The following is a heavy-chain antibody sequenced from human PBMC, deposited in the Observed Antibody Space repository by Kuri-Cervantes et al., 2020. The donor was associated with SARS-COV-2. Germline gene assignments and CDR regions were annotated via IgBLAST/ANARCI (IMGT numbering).Heavy chain of an antibody. D-gene: IGHD6-19*01. CDR2: ISGSADRT. Sequence: GGSLRLSCVASGFSSSDYAMSWVRQTPGKGLEWISVISGSADRTYYADSVKGRFTVSKDNFRNTLYLQMNSLRAEDTAVYYCAKEIRLYYYMDVWGKGTTVTVSS. V-gene: IGHV3-23*01. J-gene: IGHJ6*03. CDR1: GFSSSDYA. CDR3: AKEIRLYYYMDV.